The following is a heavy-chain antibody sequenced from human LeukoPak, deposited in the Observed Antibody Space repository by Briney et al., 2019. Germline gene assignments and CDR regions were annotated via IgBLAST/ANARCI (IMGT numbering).Heavy chain of an antibody. CDR2: IYYGGST. CDR3: ARDTGDYSNSHAFDI. J-gene: IGHJ3*02. CDR1: GGSISSGGYY. D-gene: IGHD4-11*01. V-gene: IGHV4-31*03. Sequence: SETLSLTCTVSGGSISSGGYYWSWIRQHPGKGLEWIGYIYYGGSTYYNPSLKSRVTISVDASKNQFSLKLSSVTAADTAVYYCARDTGDYSNSHAFDIWGQGTMVTVS.